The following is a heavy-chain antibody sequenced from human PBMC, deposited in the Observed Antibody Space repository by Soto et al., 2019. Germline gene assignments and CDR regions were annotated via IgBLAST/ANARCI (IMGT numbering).Heavy chain of an antibody. V-gene: IGHV1-3*01. CDR3: ARDTNYDFWSGYRP. CDR1: GYTFTSYA. CDR2: INAGNGNT. J-gene: IGHJ5*02. D-gene: IGHD3-3*01. Sequence: ASVKVSRKASGYTFTSYAMHWVRQAPGQRLEWMGWINAGNGNTKYSQKFQGRVTITRDTSASTAYMELSSLRSEDTAVYYCARDTNYDFWSGYRPWGQGTLVTVSS.